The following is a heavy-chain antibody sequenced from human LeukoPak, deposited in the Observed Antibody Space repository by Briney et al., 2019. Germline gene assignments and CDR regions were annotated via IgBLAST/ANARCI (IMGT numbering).Heavy chain of an antibody. J-gene: IGHJ4*02. Sequence: ASVKVSCKASGYTFTAYYMHWVRQAPGHGLDYLGWINPSTGDTYYAPKFQGRVIVTTDTSTSTAYMELSNLRSDDTAIYYCARDLTGNRDYWGQGTLVTVSS. CDR3: ARDLTGNRDY. CDR1: GYTFTAYY. D-gene: IGHD7-27*01. V-gene: IGHV1-2*02. CDR2: INPSTGDT.